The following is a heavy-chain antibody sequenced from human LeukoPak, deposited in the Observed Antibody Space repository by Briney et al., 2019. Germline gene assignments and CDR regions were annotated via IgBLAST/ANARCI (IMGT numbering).Heavy chain of an antibody. CDR1: GFTFSNYG. D-gene: IGHD3-16*02. CDR3: AGVDGVSGSYRLRY. Sequence: PGGSLRLSCAASGFTFSNYGLSWVRQAPGKGLEWVANIKQDGSEIYYVDSVKGRFTISRDNAKNSLYLQMNSLRAEDTAVYYCAGVDGVSGSYRLRYWGQGILVTVSS. CDR2: IKQDGSEI. V-gene: IGHV3-7*03. J-gene: IGHJ4*02.